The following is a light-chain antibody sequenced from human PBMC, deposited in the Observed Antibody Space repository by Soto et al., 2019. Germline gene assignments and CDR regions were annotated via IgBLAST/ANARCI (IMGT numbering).Light chain of an antibody. CDR2: GAS. CDR3: QQYDNWPWT. J-gene: IGKJ1*01. Sequence: DIVMTQSPATLSVSPGERATLSCRASQNVSSNLAWYQQKPGQAPRLLLYGASTRATGVPARFSGSGSGTDFTLTISSLQSEDFAVYYCQQYDNWPWTFGQGTKVDI. CDR1: QNVSSN. V-gene: IGKV3-15*01.